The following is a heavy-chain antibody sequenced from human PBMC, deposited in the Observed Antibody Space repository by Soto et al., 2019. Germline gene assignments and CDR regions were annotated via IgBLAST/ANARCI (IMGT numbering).Heavy chain of an antibody. Sequence: PGGSLRLSCAASGFTLSSYAMHWVRQAPGKGLEWVAVISYDGSNKYYADSVKGRFTISRDNSKNTLYLQMNSLRAEDTAVYYCARVEGSRYYYGMDVWGQGTTVTVSS. CDR2: ISYDGSNK. D-gene: IGHD3-10*01. CDR3: ARVEGSRYYYGMDV. CDR1: GFTLSSYA. J-gene: IGHJ6*02. V-gene: IGHV3-30-3*01.